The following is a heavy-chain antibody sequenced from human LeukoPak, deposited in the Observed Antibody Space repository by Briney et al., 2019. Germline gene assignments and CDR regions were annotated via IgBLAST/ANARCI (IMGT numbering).Heavy chain of an antibody. D-gene: IGHD3-10*01. Sequence: GGSLRLSCAASGFTFSNYAMNWVRQAPGKGLEWVSAISGSGGSTYYADSVKGRFTISRDNAKNSLYLQMNSPRAEDTALYYCAKDALFLYGSGSYYNAFDIWGQGTMVTVSS. CDR3: AKDALFLYGSGSYYNAFDI. J-gene: IGHJ3*02. V-gene: IGHV3-23*01. CDR2: ISGSGGST. CDR1: GFTFSNYA.